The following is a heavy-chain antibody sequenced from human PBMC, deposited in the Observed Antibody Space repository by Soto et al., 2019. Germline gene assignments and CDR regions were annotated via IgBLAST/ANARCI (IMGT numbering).Heavy chain of an antibody. CDR3: ARVIGGDFDY. CDR2: IYYSGST. CDR1: VGSISSYY. Sequence: PSETLSLTCTVSVGSISSYYWSWIRQPPGKGLEWIGYIYYSGSTNYNPSLKSRVTISVDTSKNQFSLKLSSVTAADTAVYYCARVIGGDFDYWGQGTLVTVSS. D-gene: IGHD3-10*01. V-gene: IGHV4-59*01. J-gene: IGHJ4*02.